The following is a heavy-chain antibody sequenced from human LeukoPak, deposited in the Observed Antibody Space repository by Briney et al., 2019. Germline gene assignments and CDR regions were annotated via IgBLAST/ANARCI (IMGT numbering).Heavy chain of an antibody. V-gene: IGHV3-23*01. Sequence: GGSLRLSCAASGFTFSNYAMSWVRQAPGKGLEWVSAISGSGGSTYYADSVKGRFTISRDNSKNTVYLQMSSLRGEDTAVYYCAKDRVATIQYYFDYWGQGTLVTVSS. CDR3: AKDRVATIQYYFDY. D-gene: IGHD5-24*01. CDR1: GFTFSNYA. CDR2: ISGSGGST. J-gene: IGHJ4*02.